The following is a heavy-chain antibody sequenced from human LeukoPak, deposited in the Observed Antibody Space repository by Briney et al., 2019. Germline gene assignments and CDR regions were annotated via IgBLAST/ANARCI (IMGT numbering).Heavy chain of an antibody. Sequence: PSETLSLTCAVYGGSFSGYYWSWIRQPPGKGLEWIGEINHSGSTSYNPSLKSRVTISIDTSKNQFSLKLSSVTAADTAVYYCARQLRDRLGRFDYWGQGTLVTVSS. D-gene: IGHD1-26*01. CDR2: INHSGST. CDR3: ARQLRDRLGRFDY. V-gene: IGHV4-34*01. CDR1: GGSFSGYY. J-gene: IGHJ4*02.